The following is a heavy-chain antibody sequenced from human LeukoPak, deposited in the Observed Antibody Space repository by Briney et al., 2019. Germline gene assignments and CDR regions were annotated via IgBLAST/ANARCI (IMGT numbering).Heavy chain of an antibody. J-gene: IGHJ3*02. Sequence: ASVKVSCKASGYTFTSYGISWVRQAPGQGLEWMGGIIPIFGTANYAQKFQGRVTITADESTSTVYMELSSLRSEDAAVYYCARVNCGGDCYSDRGAFDIWAKGQWSPSLQ. D-gene: IGHD2-21*02. CDR3: ARVNCGGDCYSDRGAFDI. CDR2: IIPIFGTA. V-gene: IGHV1-69*13. CDR1: GYTFTSYG.